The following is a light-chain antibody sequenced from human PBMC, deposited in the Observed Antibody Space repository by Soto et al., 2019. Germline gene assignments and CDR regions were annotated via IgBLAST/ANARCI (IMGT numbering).Light chain of an antibody. Sequence: DIVMTQSPDSLAVSLGERATINCKSSQSVLYSSNNKNYLAWYQQKPGQPPKLLIYWASTRESGVPDRFSDSGSGTDFTLTISSLQAEDVAAYYCQQYYSTPLTFGGGTKVEIK. CDR3: QQYYSTPLT. CDR2: WAS. CDR1: QSVLYSSNNKNY. J-gene: IGKJ4*01. V-gene: IGKV4-1*01.